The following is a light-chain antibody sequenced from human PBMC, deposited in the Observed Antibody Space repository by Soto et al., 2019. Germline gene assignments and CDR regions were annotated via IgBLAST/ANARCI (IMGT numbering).Light chain of an antibody. CDR2: DVN. CDR1: SSDVGGYNY. J-gene: IGLJ1*01. CDR3: SSYTSSSTRV. V-gene: IGLV2-14*01. Sequence: QSALTQPASVSGSPGQSITISCTGTSSDVGGYNYVSWYQQHPDKAPKLMIYDVNNRPSGVSNRFSGPKSGNTASLTISGLQAEDEADYYCSSYTSSSTRVFGTGTKVTVL.